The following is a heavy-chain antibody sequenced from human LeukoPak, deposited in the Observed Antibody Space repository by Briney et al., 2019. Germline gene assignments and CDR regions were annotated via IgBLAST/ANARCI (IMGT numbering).Heavy chain of an antibody. J-gene: IGHJ4*02. V-gene: IGHV1-58*02. CDR1: GFTFTSSA. CDR2: IVVGSGNT. D-gene: IGHD1-26*01. Sequence: VASVKVSCKASGFTFTSSAMQWVRQARGQRLEWIGWIVVGSGNTNYAQKFQERVTITRDMSTSTAYMELSSLRSEDTAVYYCAARIVGATIGEDYWGQGTLVTVSS. CDR3: AARIVGATIGEDY.